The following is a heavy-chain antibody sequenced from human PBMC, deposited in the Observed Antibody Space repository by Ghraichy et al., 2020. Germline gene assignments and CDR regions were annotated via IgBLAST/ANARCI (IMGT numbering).Heavy chain of an antibody. V-gene: IGHV4-4*07. Sequence: SETLSLTCTVSGGSISSYYWSWIRQPAGKGLEWIGRIYTSGSTNYNPSLKSRVTMSVDTSKNQFSLKLSSVTAADTAVYYCARERGDYYDSSGYYYGGEGLYYFDYWGQGTLVTVSS. J-gene: IGHJ4*02. D-gene: IGHD3-22*01. CDR3: ARERGDYYDSSGYYYGGEGLYYFDY. CDR2: IYTSGST. CDR1: GGSISSYY.